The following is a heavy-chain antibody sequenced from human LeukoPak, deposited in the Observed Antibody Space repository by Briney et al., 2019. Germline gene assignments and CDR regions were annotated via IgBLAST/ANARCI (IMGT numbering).Heavy chain of an antibody. CDR2: IWYDGSNK. CDR1: GFTFSSYG. J-gene: IGHJ4*02. D-gene: IGHD5-18*01. Sequence: GGSLRLSCAASGFTFSSYGMHWVRQAPGKGLEWVAVIWYDGSNKYYADSVKGRFTISRDNSKNTLYLQMSSLRAEDTAMYYCARDRGYSQDYWGQGTLVTVSS. CDR3: ARDRGYSQDY. V-gene: IGHV3-33*01.